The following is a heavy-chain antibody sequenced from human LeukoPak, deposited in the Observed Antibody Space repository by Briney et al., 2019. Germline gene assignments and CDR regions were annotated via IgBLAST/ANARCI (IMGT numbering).Heavy chain of an antibody. CDR2: IRGRGGIT. Sequence: PGGSLRLSCAASGFTFSSYAMSWVRQAPGKGLEWVSTIRGRGGITYYADSVKGRFTISRDNSKSTLYLQMDSLRAEDTAVYYCAKDRYSSSWYSDYWGQGTLVTVSS. D-gene: IGHD6-13*01. CDR1: GFTFSSYA. V-gene: IGHV3-23*01. J-gene: IGHJ4*02. CDR3: AKDRYSSSWYSDY.